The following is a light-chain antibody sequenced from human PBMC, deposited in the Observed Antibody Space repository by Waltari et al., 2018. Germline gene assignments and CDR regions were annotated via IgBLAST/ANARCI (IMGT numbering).Light chain of an antibody. CDR3: QQYNSYSLLT. Sequence: DIQMTQSPSTLSASLGDRLPITCRASQSISNWLAWYQQKPGKAPKLLIYKASTLERGVPSRFSGSGSGTEFTLTISSLQPDDFATYYCQQYNSYSLLTFGGGTKVEIK. CDR2: KAS. CDR1: QSISNW. J-gene: IGKJ4*01. V-gene: IGKV1-5*03.